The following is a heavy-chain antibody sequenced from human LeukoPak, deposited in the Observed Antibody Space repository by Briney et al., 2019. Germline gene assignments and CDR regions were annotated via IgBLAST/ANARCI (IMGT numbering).Heavy chain of an antibody. V-gene: IGHV3-23*01. CDR1: GFTFSSYG. D-gene: IGHD4-23*01. CDR3: AKDSRYSGNSFRFGY. CDR2: ISGSGGST. J-gene: IGHJ4*02. Sequence: GGSLRLSCAASGFTFSSYGMSWVRQAPGKGLEWVSAISGSGGSTYYADSVKGRFTISRDNSKNTLYLQMNSLRAEDTAVYHCAKDSRYSGNSFRFGYWGQGTLVTVSS.